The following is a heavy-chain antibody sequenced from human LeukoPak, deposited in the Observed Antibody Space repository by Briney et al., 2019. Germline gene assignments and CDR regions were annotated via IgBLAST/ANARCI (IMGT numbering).Heavy chain of an antibody. CDR1: GGSFSGYY. CDR2: INHSGST. V-gene: IGHV4-34*01. D-gene: IGHD3-16*02. Sequence: SETLSLTCAVYGGSFSGYYWSWIRQPPGKGLGWIGEINHSGSTNYNPSLKSRVTISVDTSKNQFSLKLSSVTAADTAVSYCARGRRGRGVSVPRARSPSWFDPWGQGTLVTVSS. CDR3: ARGRRGRGVSVPRARSPSWFDP. J-gene: IGHJ5*02.